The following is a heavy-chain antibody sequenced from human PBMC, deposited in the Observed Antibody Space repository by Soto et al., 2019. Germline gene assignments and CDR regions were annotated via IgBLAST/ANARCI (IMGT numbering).Heavy chain of an antibody. J-gene: IGHJ3*02. D-gene: IGHD3-9*01. CDR2: IYYSGST. V-gene: IGHV4-59*12. CDR1: GGSISSYY. CDR3: AKDDYDILTGYAFDI. Sequence: PSETLSLTCTVSGGSISSYYWSRIRQPPGKGLEWIGYIYYSGSTNYNPSLKSRVTISVDTSKNQFSLKLSSVTAEDTAVYYCAKDDYDILTGYAFDIWGQGTMVTVSS.